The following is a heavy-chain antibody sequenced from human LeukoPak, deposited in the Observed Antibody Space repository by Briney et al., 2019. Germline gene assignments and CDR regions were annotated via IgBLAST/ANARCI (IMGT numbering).Heavy chain of an antibody. CDR1: GYTFTAYY. CDR2: INPNSVGT. J-gene: IGHJ4*02. D-gene: IGHD1-26*01. Sequence: GASVTVSCKASGYTFTAYYMHWVRQAPGQGLEWMGWINPNSVGTNYAQKFQGRVTMTSDTSFSTAYMELSRLTSDDTAVYYCARDSSGRFLDYWGQGTLVTVSS. CDR3: ARDSSGRFLDY. V-gene: IGHV1-2*02.